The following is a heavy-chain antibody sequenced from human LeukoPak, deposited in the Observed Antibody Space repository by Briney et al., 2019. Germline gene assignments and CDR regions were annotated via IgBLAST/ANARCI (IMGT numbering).Heavy chain of an antibody. Sequence: GGSLRLSCAASGLTFDDYAMHWVRQAPGKGLEWVSGISGSGGSTYYADSVKGRFTISRDNSKNTLYLQMNSLRAEDTAVYYCAKPVSGGPLNWGQGTLVTVSS. CDR1: GLTFDDYA. CDR2: ISGSGGST. CDR3: AKPVSGGPLN. D-gene: IGHD2-15*01. J-gene: IGHJ4*02. V-gene: IGHV3-23*01.